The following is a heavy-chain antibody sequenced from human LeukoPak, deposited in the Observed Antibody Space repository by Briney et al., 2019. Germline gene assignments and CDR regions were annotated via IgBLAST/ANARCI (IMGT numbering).Heavy chain of an antibody. Sequence: SETLSLTCTVSGGSISSYYWSWIRQPPGKGLEWIGYIYYSGSTNYKSSLKSRVTISVDTSKNQFSLKLSSVTAADTAVYYCARAVSWTDYYYYMDVWGKGTTVTVSS. D-gene: IGHD6-13*01. CDR2: IYYSGST. V-gene: IGHV4-59*01. J-gene: IGHJ6*03. CDR3: ARAVSWTDYYYYMDV. CDR1: GGSISSYY.